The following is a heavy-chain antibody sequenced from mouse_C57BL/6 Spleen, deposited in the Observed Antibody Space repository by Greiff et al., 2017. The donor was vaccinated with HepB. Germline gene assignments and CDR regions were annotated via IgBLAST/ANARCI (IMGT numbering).Heavy chain of an antibody. V-gene: IGHV1-64*01. CDR2: IHPKSGST. D-gene: IGHD1-1*01. J-gene: IGHJ1*03. Sequence: QVQLQQPGAELVKPGASVKLSCKASGYTFTSYWMHWVKQRPGQGLEWIGMIHPKSGSTNYNEKFKSKATLTVDKSSSTAYMQLSSLTSEDSAVYYCARDGSSYDWYFDVCGTGTTVTVSS. CDR3: ARDGSSYDWYFDV. CDR1: GYTFTSYW.